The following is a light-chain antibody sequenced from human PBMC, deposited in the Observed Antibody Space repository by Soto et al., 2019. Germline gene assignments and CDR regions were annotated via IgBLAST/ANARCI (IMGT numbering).Light chain of an antibody. V-gene: IGKV1-39*01. J-gene: IGKJ4*01. Sequence: GNRVTISCRASQSISGWLAWYQQKPGRAPTLLIYHASTLESGVPSRFSGSGSGTEFTLTISSLQPEDFATYYCQQSYSTPPTFGGGTKVDIK. CDR2: HAS. CDR1: QSISGW. CDR3: QQSYSTPPT.